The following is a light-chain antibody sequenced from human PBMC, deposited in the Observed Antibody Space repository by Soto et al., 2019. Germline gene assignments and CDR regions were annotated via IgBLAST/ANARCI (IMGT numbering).Light chain of an antibody. CDR1: QSVSDY. CDR2: GAS. Sequence: EIVLTQSPVTLSLSPGERATLSCRASQSVSDYLAWYQQRPGQAPRLLIFGASTRATGFPARFSGSGSGTEFTLTISSLQSEDFAVYYCHQRQSWPRTFGQGTKV. J-gene: IGKJ1*01. CDR3: HQRQSWPRT. V-gene: IGKV3-15*01.